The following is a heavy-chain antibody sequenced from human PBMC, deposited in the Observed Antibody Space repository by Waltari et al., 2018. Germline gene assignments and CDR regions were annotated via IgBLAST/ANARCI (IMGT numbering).Heavy chain of an antibody. D-gene: IGHD6-13*01. CDR1: GSSFSRGYY. V-gene: IGHV4-38-2*01. CDR3: ASLNEVYSSSLYPYFDY. CDR2: IYHSGST. Sequence: QVQLQASGPGLVQPSATMSLTCAVSGSSFSRGYYWGWLRPPPGKGVEWIGSIYHSGSTHYNPSLKSPVTISVNTSKNPCSLKLSSVTAADTAVYYSASLNEVYSSSLYPYFDYWGQGTLVTVSS. J-gene: IGHJ4*02.